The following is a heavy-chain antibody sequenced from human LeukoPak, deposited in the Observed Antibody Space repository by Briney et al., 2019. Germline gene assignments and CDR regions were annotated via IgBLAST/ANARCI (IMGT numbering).Heavy chain of an antibody. CDR2: INPDGTNT. Sequence: GGSLRLSCAASGFTFSSYWMHWVRQAPGKGLVWVSRINPDGTNTDYADSVKGRFTISRDNAKNTLYLQMNSLRAEDAAVYFCVNHDYGVYYVGGGQRTLVTVSS. CDR1: GFTFSSYW. V-gene: IGHV3-74*01. CDR3: VNHDYGVYYVG. D-gene: IGHD4-17*01. J-gene: IGHJ1*01.